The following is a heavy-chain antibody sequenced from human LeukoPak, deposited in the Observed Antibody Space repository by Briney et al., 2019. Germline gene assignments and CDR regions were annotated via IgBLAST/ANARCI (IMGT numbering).Heavy chain of an antibody. V-gene: IGHV1-69*05. Sequence: GASVKVSCKASVPTFTSYAINWVRQAPGQGLEWMGGFIPIYGLPTYAQKFQGRVTFTTDESTYTAYMDLSNLRSDDTAVFFCAGFFYDSSGDAFDIWGQGTLVTVSS. CDR2: FIPIYGLP. CDR3: AGFFYDSSGDAFDI. CDR1: VPTFTSYA. D-gene: IGHD3-22*01. J-gene: IGHJ3*02.